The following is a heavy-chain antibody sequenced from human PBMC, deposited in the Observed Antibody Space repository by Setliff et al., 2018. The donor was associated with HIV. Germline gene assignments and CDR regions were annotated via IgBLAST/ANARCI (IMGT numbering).Heavy chain of an antibody. Sequence: GESLTISCKGSGYSFISYRIGWVRQMPGKGLEWMGIIYPGDSNTKYSPSFQGQVTLSVDKSISTAYLQWSSLKASDTAMYYCATPISITSGSAFDYWGQGTLVTVSS. CDR3: ATPISITSGSAFDY. V-gene: IGHV5-51*01. CDR1: GYSFISYR. CDR2: IYPGDSNT. J-gene: IGHJ4*02. D-gene: IGHD2-2*01.